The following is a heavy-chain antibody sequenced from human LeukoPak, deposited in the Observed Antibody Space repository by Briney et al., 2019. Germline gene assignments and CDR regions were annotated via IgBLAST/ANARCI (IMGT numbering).Heavy chain of an antibody. CDR3: ATEYYDSGGCSH. D-gene: IGHD3-22*01. J-gene: IGHJ4*02. CDR1: GFTFSNAW. CDR2: IKTNADGATT. V-gene: IGHV3-15*01. Sequence: GGSLRLSCAASGFTFSNAWMNWVRQAPGKGLEWVGHIKTNADGATTNYAAPVKGRFTISRDDSINMLYLQMNSLKTEDTAMYFCATEYYDSGGCSHWGQGTLVTVSS.